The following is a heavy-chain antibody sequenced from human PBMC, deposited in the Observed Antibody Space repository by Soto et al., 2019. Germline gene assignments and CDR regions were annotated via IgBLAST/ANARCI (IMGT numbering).Heavy chain of an antibody. D-gene: IGHD3-3*01. V-gene: IGHV3-74*01. CDR3: VRDSSNDFYGAFDI. CDR2: INTDGSST. CDR1: GFIFSSDW. Sequence: PGGSLRLSCAATGFIFSSDWMHWVRQAPGKGLVWISRINTDGSSTSYADSVKGRFTISRDNAENTLYLQMNSLRAEDTAVYYCVRDSSNDFYGAFDIWGQGTMVTVSS. J-gene: IGHJ3*02.